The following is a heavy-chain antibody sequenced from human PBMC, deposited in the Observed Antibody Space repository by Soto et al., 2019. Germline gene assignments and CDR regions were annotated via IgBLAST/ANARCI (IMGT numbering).Heavy chain of an antibody. CDR3: ARGDFYNSGQSQF. J-gene: IGHJ4*02. V-gene: IGHV1-2*02. Sequence: QEQLVQSGAEVKKPGASEKVSCKASGYSFNAYYMHWVRQAPGQGLEWMGWINPDSGDTNFAAKFQGRVTMTRDTSINTAYMELSRLRSDDTAVYYCARGDFYNSGQSQFWGQGSLVTVSS. CDR2: INPDSGDT. D-gene: IGHD3-10*01. CDR1: GYSFNAYY.